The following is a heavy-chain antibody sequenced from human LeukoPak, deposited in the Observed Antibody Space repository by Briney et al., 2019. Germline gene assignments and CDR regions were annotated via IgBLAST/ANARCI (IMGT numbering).Heavy chain of an antibody. CDR1: GGSISNYY. D-gene: IGHD6-6*01. CDR2: IYYSGST. V-gene: IGHV4-59*01. Sequence: SETLSLTCTVSGGSISNYYWSWIRQPPGKGLEWIGYIYYSGSTKYNPSLKSRVTISVDTSKNQFSLRLSSVTAADTAVYYRARDWGVSARPGYMDVWGKGTTVTVSS. J-gene: IGHJ6*03. CDR3: ARDWGVSARPGYMDV.